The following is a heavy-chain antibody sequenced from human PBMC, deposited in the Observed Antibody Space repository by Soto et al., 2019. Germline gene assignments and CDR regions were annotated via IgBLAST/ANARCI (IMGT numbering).Heavy chain of an antibody. Sequence: QPGGSLRLSCAASGFTFSSYGMHWVRQAPGKGLEWVAVIWYDGSNKYYADSVKGRFTISRDNSKNTLYLQMNSLRAEDTAVYYCARDHPTVTQTYHFYYYYYYGMDVWGQGTTVTVSS. CDR2: IWYDGSNK. J-gene: IGHJ6*02. CDR1: GFTFSSYG. CDR3: ARDHPTVTQTYHFYYYYYYGMDV. V-gene: IGHV3-33*01. D-gene: IGHD4-4*01.